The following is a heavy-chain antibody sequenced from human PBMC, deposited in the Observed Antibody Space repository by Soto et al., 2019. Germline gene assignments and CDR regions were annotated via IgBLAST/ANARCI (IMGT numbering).Heavy chain of an antibody. CDR2: ISYDGSNK. J-gene: IGHJ4*02. D-gene: IGHD3-22*01. CDR3: AKEAWYYYDSSGPNWSDY. CDR1: GFTFSSYG. V-gene: IGHV3-30*18. Sequence: PGGSLRLSCAASGFTFSSYGMHWVRQAPGKGLEWVAVISYDGSNKYYADSVKGRFTISRDNSKNTLYLQMNSLRAEDTAVYYCAKEAWYYYDSSGPNWSDYWGQGTLVTVS.